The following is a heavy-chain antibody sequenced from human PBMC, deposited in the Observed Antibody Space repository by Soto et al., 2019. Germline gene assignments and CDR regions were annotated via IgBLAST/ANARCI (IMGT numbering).Heavy chain of an antibody. D-gene: IGHD3-9*01. CDR3: VRDRPNTESLTGYFDT. Sequence: GRSLRLSCAASGFTFSSYGMHWVRQAPGKGLEWLATIRFDGSTARYAESVRGRFKISRDNSMNTLYLQLDRLRVEDTAVYYCVRDRPNTESLTGYFDTWGQGTPVTVS. CDR2: IRFDGSTA. CDR1: GFTFSSYG. V-gene: IGHV3-33*01. J-gene: IGHJ4*02.